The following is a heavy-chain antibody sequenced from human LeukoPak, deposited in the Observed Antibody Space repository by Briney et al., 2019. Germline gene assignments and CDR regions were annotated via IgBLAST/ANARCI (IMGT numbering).Heavy chain of an antibody. D-gene: IGHD2/OR15-2a*01. CDR2: ISPSDSSI. V-gene: IGHV3-48*04. CDR1: TFNLSDYT. J-gene: IGHJ6*03. Sequence: PGGSLRLSCAVSTFNLSDYTIHWVRQAPGKGLEWISYISPSDSSIYYADSVKGRFTVSRDSVKNSLYLHMSRLRTEDTAAYFCASDPRGYCTSSKCYYFSYTDVWGKGTTVTVSS. CDR3: ASDPRGYCTSSKCYYFSYTDV.